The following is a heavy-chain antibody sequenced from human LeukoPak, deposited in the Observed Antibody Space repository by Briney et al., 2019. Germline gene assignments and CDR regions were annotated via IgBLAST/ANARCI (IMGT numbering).Heavy chain of an antibody. CDR2: INPNSGGT. D-gene: IGHD3-10*01. V-gene: IGHV1-2*02. Sequence: ASVKVSCKASGYTFTGYYMHWVRQAPGQGLEGMGWINPNSGGTNYAQKFQGRVTMTRDTSISTVYMELTRLTSDDTAVYYCARDGSGSGNSDLDYWGQGTLVTVSS. CDR1: GYTFTGYY. J-gene: IGHJ4*02. CDR3: ARDGSGSGNSDLDY.